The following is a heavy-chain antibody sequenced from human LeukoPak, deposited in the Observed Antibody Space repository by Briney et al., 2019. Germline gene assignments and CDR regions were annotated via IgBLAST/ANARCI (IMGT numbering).Heavy chain of an antibody. CDR3: AKWGDYDVLTGYYVSDF. Sequence: PGASLRLSCAASGLIFSNYAMYWVRQAPGKGLEWVSAISGRSGSTYYADSVEGRFTISRDSSKNTLYLQMNSLRADDTAVYYCAKWGDYDVLTGYYVSDFWGQGALVTVSS. CDR2: ISGRSGST. CDR1: GLIFSNYA. J-gene: IGHJ4*02. V-gene: IGHV3-23*01. D-gene: IGHD3-9*01.